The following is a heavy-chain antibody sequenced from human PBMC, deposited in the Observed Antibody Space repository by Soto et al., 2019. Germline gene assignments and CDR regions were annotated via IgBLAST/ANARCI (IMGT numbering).Heavy chain of an antibody. Sequence: PSETLSLTCTVSGGSISSGDYYWSWIRQPPGKGLEWIGYIYYSGSTYYNPSLKSRVTISVDTSKSQFSLKLSSVTAADTAVYYCARVPGMGYCSSTSCYRPYNWFDPWGQGTLVTVSS. D-gene: IGHD2-2*01. CDR1: GGSISSGDYY. V-gene: IGHV4-30-4*01. J-gene: IGHJ5*02. CDR2: IYYSGST. CDR3: ARVPGMGYCSSTSCYRPYNWFDP.